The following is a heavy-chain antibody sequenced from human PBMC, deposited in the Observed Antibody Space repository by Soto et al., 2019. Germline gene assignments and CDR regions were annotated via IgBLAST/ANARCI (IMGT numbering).Heavy chain of an antibody. CDR2: ISHDGSKK. J-gene: IGHJ3*02. CDR1: GFTFSTHG. CDR3: ARVGTGSSTPLDI. D-gene: IGHD3-9*01. V-gene: IGHV3-30*03. Sequence: GGSLRLSCAASGFTFSTHGMHWVRQAPGKGPEWVAVISHDGSKKYYVESVEGRFSISRDNSKSIVHLQMNNVRTEDTAVYYCARVGTGSSTPLDIWGQGTMVTVSS.